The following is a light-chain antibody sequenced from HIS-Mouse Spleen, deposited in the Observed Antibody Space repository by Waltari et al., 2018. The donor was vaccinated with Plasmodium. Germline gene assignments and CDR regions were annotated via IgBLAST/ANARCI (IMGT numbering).Light chain of an antibody. Sequence: EIVLTQSPGTLSLSPGERATLSCRASQSVSSSYLAWYQQTPGQAPRRLIYGASSRATGIPDRFSGIGSGTDFTLTISRLEPEDFAVYYCQQYGSSPPYTFGQGTKLEIK. CDR2: GAS. CDR3: QQYGSSPPYT. J-gene: IGKJ2*01. CDR1: QSVSSSY. V-gene: IGKV3-20*01.